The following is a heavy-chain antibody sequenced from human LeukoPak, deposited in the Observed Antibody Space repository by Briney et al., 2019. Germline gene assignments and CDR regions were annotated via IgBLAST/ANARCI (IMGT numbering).Heavy chain of an antibody. CDR3: ARIFRYQLVDYYALDV. Sequence: GGSLRLSCAASGFSFSSSQMDWVRQAPGKGLEWVSAISSSSAYIFYADSVKGRFTISRDNAKNSVSLQMNSLRADDTAVYYCARIFRYQLVDYYALDVWGQGTTVTVSS. V-gene: IGHV3-21*01. CDR1: GFSFSSSQ. CDR2: ISSSSAYI. J-gene: IGHJ6*02. D-gene: IGHD2-2*01.